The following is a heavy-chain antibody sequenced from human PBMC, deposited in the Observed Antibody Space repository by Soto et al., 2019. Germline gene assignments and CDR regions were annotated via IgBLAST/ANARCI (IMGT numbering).Heavy chain of an antibody. CDR3: ARVTAYGYCSSTSCYAGTF. CDR2: ISAYNGNT. Sequence: ASVKVSCKASGYAFTSYGISWVRQAPGQGLEWMGRISAYNGNTNYAQKLQGRVTMTTDTSTSTAYMELRSLRSDDTAVYYCARVTAYGYCSSTSCYAGTFWDQGTLVTVSS. D-gene: IGHD2-2*01. J-gene: IGHJ4*02. CDR1: GYAFTSYG. V-gene: IGHV1-18*01.